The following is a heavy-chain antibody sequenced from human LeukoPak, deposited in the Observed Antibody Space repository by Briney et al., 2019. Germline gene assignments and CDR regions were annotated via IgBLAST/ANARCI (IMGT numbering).Heavy chain of an antibody. V-gene: IGHV3-30*18. J-gene: IGHJ4*02. CDR2: ISYDGSNK. CDR3: AKDKGGLATPHFDY. Sequence: GGSLRLSCAASGFTFRSYAMHWVRQAPGKGLEWVAVISYDGSNKYYADSVKGRFTISRDNSKNTLYLQMNSLRAEDTAVYYCAKDKGGLATPHFDYWGQGTLVTVSS. CDR1: GFTFRSYA. D-gene: IGHD5-24*01.